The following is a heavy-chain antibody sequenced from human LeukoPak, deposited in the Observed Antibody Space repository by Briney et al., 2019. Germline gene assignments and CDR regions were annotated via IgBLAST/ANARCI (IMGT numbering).Heavy chain of an antibody. Sequence: SETLSLTCTVSGGSITSSTSYWGWIRQPPGKGLEWTGSMYCSGSTYYNPSLKSRVTISVDTSKNQFSLKLSSVTAADTAVYYCAIEMATPGLDYWGQGTLVTVYS. CDR2: MYCSGST. CDR3: AIEMATPGLDY. J-gene: IGHJ4*02. CDR1: GGSITSSTSY. V-gene: IGHV4-39*07. D-gene: IGHD5-24*01.